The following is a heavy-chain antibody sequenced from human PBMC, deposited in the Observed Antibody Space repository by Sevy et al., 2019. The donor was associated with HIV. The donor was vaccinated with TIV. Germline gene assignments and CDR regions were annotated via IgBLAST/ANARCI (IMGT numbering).Heavy chain of an antibody. V-gene: IGHV3-7*01. D-gene: IGHD3-16*01. J-gene: IGHJ4*02. CDR3: AHETFGRFES. CDR2: IKADGSDK. CDR1: GFTFSANW. Sequence: GGSLRLSCAASGFTFSANWMNWVRQAPGKGLEWVANIKADGSDKHYVDSVEGRFTISRDNAKNLLFLQMNSLRVEDTAVYYCAHETFGRFESWGQRTLVTASS.